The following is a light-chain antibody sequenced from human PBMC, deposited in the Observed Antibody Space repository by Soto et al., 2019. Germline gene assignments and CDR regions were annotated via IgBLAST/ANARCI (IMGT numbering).Light chain of an antibody. V-gene: IGKV1-5*01. CDR1: QSISTW. CDR2: DAS. J-gene: IGKJ2*01. Sequence: DIQMTQSPSTLPASVGDRVTITCRANQSISTWLAWYQQKPGKAPILVIYDASNLEAGAPSRFSGGGSGTSFTLTISSLQPEDIGTYFCQQYNNLPYTFGQGTKLDIK. CDR3: QQYNNLPYT.